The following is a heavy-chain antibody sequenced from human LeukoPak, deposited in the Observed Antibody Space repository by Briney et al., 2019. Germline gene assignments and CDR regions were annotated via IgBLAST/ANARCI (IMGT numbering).Heavy chain of an antibody. D-gene: IGHD4-23*01. CDR3: ARRAVVIGVGYFDY. J-gene: IGHJ4*02. Sequence: GESLKISCKGSGYSFTTYWIGWVRQMPGKGLEWMGIIYPGDSDIRISPSFQGQVTISVDKSISTAYLQWSSLKASDTAVYYCARRAVVIGVGYFDYWGQGTLVTVFS. CDR1: GYSFTTYW. CDR2: IYPGDSDI. V-gene: IGHV5-51*01.